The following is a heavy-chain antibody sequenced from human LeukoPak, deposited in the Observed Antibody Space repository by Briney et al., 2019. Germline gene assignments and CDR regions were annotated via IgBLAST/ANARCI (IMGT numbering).Heavy chain of an antibody. CDR1: GGSFSGYY. D-gene: IGHD5-18*01. Sequence: PSETLSLTCAVYGGSFSGYYWSWIRQPPGEGLEWIGEINHSGSTNYNPSLKSRVTISVDTSKNQFSLKLSSVTAADTAVYYCARQKSAMALYYFDYWGQGTLVTVSS. V-gene: IGHV4-34*01. CDR3: ARQKSAMALYYFDY. CDR2: INHSGST. J-gene: IGHJ4*02.